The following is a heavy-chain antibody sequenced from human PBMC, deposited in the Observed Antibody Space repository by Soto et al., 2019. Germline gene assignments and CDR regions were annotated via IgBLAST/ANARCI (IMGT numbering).Heavy chain of an antibody. CDR1: GFTFSSYG. J-gene: IGHJ4*02. CDR2: ISYDGSNK. D-gene: IGHD2-21*02. Sequence: GGSLRLSCAASGFTFSSYGMHWVRQAPGKGLEWVAVISYDGSNKYYADSVKGRFTISRDNSKNTLYLQMNSLRAEDTAVYYCAKGFFPGVTAINFDYWGQGTLVTVSS. V-gene: IGHV3-30*18. CDR3: AKGFFPGVTAINFDY.